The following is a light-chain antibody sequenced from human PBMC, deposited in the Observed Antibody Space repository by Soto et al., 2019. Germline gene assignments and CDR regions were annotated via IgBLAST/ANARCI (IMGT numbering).Light chain of an antibody. CDR2: DAS. V-gene: IGKV3-11*01. J-gene: IGKJ4*01. CDR1: QSVSSY. Sequence: EIVLTQSPATLSLSPGERATLSCRASQSVSSYLAWYQQKPGQDPRLLIYDASNSDTGIPARFSGSGSGTDFTRTISSLEPEDFAVYYCQQRSNWPLTFGGGTKVEIK. CDR3: QQRSNWPLT.